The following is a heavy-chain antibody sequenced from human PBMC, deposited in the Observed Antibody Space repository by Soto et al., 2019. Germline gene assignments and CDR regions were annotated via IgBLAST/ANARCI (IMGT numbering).Heavy chain of an antibody. J-gene: IGHJ4*02. D-gene: IGHD6-19*01. CDR2: IYSSGST. CDR1: GCSISSYY. Sequence: SETLSLTCTFSGCSISSYYWSLIRQPPGKGLEWIGYIYSSGSTNYNPSLKSRVTMSLDTSKNQFSLNLSSVTAADTAMYYCTTGSGWLVDYWGQGALVTVSS. CDR3: TTGSGWLVDY. V-gene: IGHV4-59*08.